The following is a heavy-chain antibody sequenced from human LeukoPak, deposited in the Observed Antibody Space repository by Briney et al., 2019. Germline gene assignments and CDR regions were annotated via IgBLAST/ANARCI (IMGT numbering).Heavy chain of an antibody. J-gene: IGHJ4*02. CDR3: ARESPTTVTNFDL. V-gene: IGHV3-74*01. Sequence: GGSLRLSCAASGFTFCSYWKHWVRQAPGKGLVWVSRINSDGSSTSYADSVKGRFTISRDNAKNTLYLQMNSLRAEDTAVYYCARESPTTVTNFDLWGQGTLVTVSS. CDR1: GFTFCSYW. D-gene: IGHD4-17*01. CDR2: INSDGSST.